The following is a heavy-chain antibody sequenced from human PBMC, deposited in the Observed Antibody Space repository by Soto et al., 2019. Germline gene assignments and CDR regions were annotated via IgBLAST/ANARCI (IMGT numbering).Heavy chain of an antibody. CDR2: IYYSGST. V-gene: IGHV4-31*03. CDR1: GGSISSGGYY. D-gene: IGHD3-10*01. CDR3: ARSGGSGSMFPPHWFDP. Sequence: QVQLQESGPGLVKPSQTLSLTCTVSGGSISSGGYYWSWIRQHPGKGLEWIGYIYYSGSTYYNPSLKSRVTISVDTSKNQFSLKLSSVTAADTAVYYCARSGGSGSMFPPHWFDPWGQGTLVTVSS. J-gene: IGHJ5*02.